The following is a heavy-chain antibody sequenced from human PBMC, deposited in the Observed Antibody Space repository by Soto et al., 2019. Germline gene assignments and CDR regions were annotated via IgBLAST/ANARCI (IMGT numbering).Heavy chain of an antibody. D-gene: IGHD1-26*01. Sequence: GGSLRLSCAASGFTFSNFDMNWARQAPGKGLEWVSYISSGSRTIYYADSVKGRFTISRDNANNSLYLQMNSLRADDTALYYCARGRSGALDYWGQGTLVTVSS. CDR1: GFTFSNFD. J-gene: IGHJ4*02. CDR2: ISSGSRTI. V-gene: IGHV3-48*01. CDR3: ARGRSGALDY.